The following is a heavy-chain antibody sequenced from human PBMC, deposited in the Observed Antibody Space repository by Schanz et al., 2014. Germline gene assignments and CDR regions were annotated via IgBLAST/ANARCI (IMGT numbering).Heavy chain of an antibody. V-gene: IGHV1-8*01. J-gene: IGHJ4*02. D-gene: IGHD3-16*01. CDR1: GYSLNELS. CDR3: TKGRTFGR. CDR2: MNSKTGNT. Sequence: QVQLVQSGAEVKKPGASVKVSCKVSGYSLNELSMHWVRQAPGQGLEWMGWMNSKTGNTGYAQRFQGRVTMTRNTSITTAYLELSSLRSGDTAVYYCTKGRTFGRWGQGTLVTVSS.